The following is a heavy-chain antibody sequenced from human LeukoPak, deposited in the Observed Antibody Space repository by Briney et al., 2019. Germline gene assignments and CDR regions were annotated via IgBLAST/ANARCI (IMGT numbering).Heavy chain of an antibody. CDR1: GFTFSNYA. D-gene: IGHD5-24*01. Sequence: GGSLRLSCAASGFTFSNYAMRWVRQAPGKGLEWVSGISGIGTSTYSADSVKGRFTISRDNSKNTVYLQMSSLSAEDTAVYYCAKVVATIHPHLFDYWGQGTLVTVSS. CDR2: ISGIGTST. CDR3: AKVVATIHPHLFDY. V-gene: IGHV3-23*01. J-gene: IGHJ4*02.